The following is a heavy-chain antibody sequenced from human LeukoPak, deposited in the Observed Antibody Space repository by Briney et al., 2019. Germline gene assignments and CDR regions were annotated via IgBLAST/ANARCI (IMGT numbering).Heavy chain of an antibody. D-gene: IGHD3-3*01. CDR3: ASSESSYYDFWSGYLNDAFDI. J-gene: IGHJ3*02. Sequence: PWETLSLTCTVSGGSISSYYWSWIRQPAGKGLEWIGRIYTSGSTNYNPSLKSRVTMSVDTSKNQFSLKLSSVTAADTAVYYCASSESSYYDFWSGYLNDAFDIWGQGTMVTVSS. CDR2: IYTSGST. V-gene: IGHV4-4*07. CDR1: GGSISSYY.